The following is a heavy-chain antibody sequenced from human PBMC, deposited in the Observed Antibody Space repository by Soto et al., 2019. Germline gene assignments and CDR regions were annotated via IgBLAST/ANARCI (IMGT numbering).Heavy chain of an antibody. CDR3: ARDCSGGSCYPGMDV. CDR1: GFDFNSYT. J-gene: IGHJ6*02. CDR2: ISSSGYI. V-gene: IGHV3-21*01. Sequence: GGALSVCCAAFGFDFNSYTINWVRQAPGERVEWLSSISSSGYIFSTDSVRGRFTISRDNAKNSVYLQINSLRAEDTAVYFCARDCSGGSCYPGMDVWGQGTTVPVS. D-gene: IGHD2-15*01.